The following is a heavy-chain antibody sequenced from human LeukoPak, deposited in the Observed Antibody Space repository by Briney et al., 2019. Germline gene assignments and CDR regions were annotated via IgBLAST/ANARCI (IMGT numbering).Heavy chain of an antibody. V-gene: IGHV1-2*02. CDR2: ITPKSGGT. D-gene: IGHD3-3*02. CDR1: GYTFSDFY. CDR3: ARVRLADERAWAH. J-gene: IGHJ1*01. Sequence: ASVKVSCKASGYTFSDFYIHWVRQAPGQGLEYVGWITPKSGGTYSPQRFQGRVTMTRDASISTAYMELSSLRSDDTAVYFCARVRLADERAWAHWGQGTLVTVSS.